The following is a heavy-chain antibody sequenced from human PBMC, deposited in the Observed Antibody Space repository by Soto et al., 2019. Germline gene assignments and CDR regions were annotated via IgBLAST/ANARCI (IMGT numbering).Heavy chain of an antibody. D-gene: IGHD1-26*01. CDR2: ISYDGNSE. Sequence: GGSLGLSCAASGFTFGAYAMHWVRQAPGKGLGWVAVISYDGNSERYTDPVKGRFTVSRDNSKSTMYLQMNSLRAEDTAVYYCARDGYSGRSDGFDVWGQGTMVTVSS. CDR1: GFTFGAYA. CDR3: ARDGYSGRSDGFDV. V-gene: IGHV3-30*14. J-gene: IGHJ3*01.